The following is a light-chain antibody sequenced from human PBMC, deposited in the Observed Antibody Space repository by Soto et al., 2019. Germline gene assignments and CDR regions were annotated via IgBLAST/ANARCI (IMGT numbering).Light chain of an antibody. CDR2: GAS. V-gene: IGKV1-6*01. J-gene: IGKJ5*01. CDR1: RDIRNV. CDR3: LQDFNYPIT. Sequence: LQPTQSPPPLSASVGDRGTISCRASRDIRNVLAWYQHAPGKDPKVLIYGASILHSGVPSRFSGSASGTDFTLTISSLLPEDFATYYCLQDFNYPITFGQGTRLEIK.